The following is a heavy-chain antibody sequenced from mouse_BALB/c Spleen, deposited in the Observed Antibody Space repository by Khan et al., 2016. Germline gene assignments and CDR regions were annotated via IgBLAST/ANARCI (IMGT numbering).Heavy chain of an antibody. D-gene: IGHD2-3*01. CDR2: INTETGEP. J-gene: IGHJ3*01. CDR3: ASGWLL. V-gene: IGHV9-2-1*01. CDR1: GYTLTDYS. Sequence: QLVQSGPELKKPGETVKISCKASGYTLTDYSMHWVKQAPGKGLKWMGWINTETGEPTYAEDFKGRCAFSLETSASTAYLQINNVKNEDTATYFCASGWLLWGQGTLVTVSA.